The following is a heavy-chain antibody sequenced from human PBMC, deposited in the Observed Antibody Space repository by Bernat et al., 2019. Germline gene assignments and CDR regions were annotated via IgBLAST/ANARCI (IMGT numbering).Heavy chain of an antibody. V-gene: IGHV4-4*02. D-gene: IGHD3-22*01. CDR3: ARDGSYYYDSSGYYPHYYYYGMDV. J-gene: IGHJ6*02. Sequence: QVQLQESGPGLVKPSETLSLTCAVSGGSIGNSNWWSWVRQPPGKGLQWIGELYRDGSTNYNPSLKSRVTISVDASKNQFSLKLSSVTAADTAVYYCARDGSYYYDSSGYYPHYYYYGMDVWGQGTTVTVSS. CDR1: GGSIGNSNW. CDR2: LYRDGST.